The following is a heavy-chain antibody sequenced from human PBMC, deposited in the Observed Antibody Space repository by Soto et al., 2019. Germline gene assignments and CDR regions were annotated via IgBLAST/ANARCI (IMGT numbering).Heavy chain of an antibody. CDR3: ARGRPDSSRWSWGFDY. V-gene: IGHV1-8*01. CDR1: GYTFTSYD. CDR2: MNPNSGNT. Sequence: ASVKVSCKASGYTFTSYDINWERQATGRGPEWVGWMNPNSGNTGSAQKFQGRVTVTRNISISTDYMDLSSLKSEYTAVYYCARGRPDSSRWSWGFDYWGRVTLFTVSS. D-gene: IGHD6-13*01. J-gene: IGHJ4*02.